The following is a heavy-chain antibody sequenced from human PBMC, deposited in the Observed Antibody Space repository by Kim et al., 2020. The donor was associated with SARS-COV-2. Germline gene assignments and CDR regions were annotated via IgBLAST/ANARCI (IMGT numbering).Heavy chain of an antibody. V-gene: IGHV3-74*01. D-gene: IGHD7-27*01. CDR2: IDGFGSTS. CDR3: ARDPGGANSY. J-gene: IGHJ4*02. CDR1: GFTFGNYW. Sequence: GGSLRRSCAASGFTFGNYWMHWVRQAPGKGLVWVSRIDGFGSTSSYADSVKGRFTISRDNAKNTLYLQMNSLRAEDSAVYYCARDPGGANSYWGQGTLVTVSS.